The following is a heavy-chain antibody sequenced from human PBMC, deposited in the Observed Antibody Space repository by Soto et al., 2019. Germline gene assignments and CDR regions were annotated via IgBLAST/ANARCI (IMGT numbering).Heavy chain of an antibody. Sequence: ASVKVSCKASGYTFTSYAMHWVRQAPGQRLEWMGWINAGNGNTKYSQKFQGRVTITRDTSASTAYMELSSLRSEDTAVYYCARGSGYYYRDDYWGQGTLVPVSS. CDR2: INAGNGNT. J-gene: IGHJ4*02. D-gene: IGHD3-22*01. CDR1: GYTFTSYA. CDR3: ARGSGYYYRDDY. V-gene: IGHV1-3*01.